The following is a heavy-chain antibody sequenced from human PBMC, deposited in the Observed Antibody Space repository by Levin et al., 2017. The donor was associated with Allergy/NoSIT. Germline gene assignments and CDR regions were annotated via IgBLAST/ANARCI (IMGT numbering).Heavy chain of an antibody. D-gene: IGHD3-10*01. J-gene: IGHJ6*04. CDR2: ISHSSNTI. Sequence: PGGSLRLSCAASGFTFSTYGMNWVRQSPAKGLEWVSYISHSSNTIYYADSVKGRFTISRDNAKNSLYLQMNSLRAEDTAVYYCARDRGPYMVRDIFNVWGTGTTVTVSS. CDR1: GFTFSTYG. CDR3: ARDRGPYMVRDIFNV. V-gene: IGHV3-48*01.